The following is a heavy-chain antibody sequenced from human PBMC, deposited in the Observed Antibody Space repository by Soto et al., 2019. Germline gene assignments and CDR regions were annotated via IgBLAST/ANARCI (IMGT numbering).Heavy chain of an antibody. Sequence: PSETLSLTCTVSGGSISSYYWSWIRQPPGKGLEWIGYIYYSGSTNYNPSLKSRVTISVDTSKNQFSLKLSSVTAADTAVYYCARAGGGYCSGGSCYFFDYWGQGTLVTVSS. CDR2: IYYSGST. CDR1: GGSISSYY. V-gene: IGHV4-59*08. D-gene: IGHD2-15*01. J-gene: IGHJ4*02. CDR3: ARAGGGYCSGGSCYFFDY.